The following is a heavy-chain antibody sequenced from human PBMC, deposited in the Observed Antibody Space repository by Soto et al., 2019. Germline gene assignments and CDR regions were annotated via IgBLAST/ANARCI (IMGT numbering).Heavy chain of an antibody. CDR3: ARGTLVQLRVHTLDY. V-gene: IGHV4-34*01. CDR2: INHSGST. J-gene: IGHJ4*02. CDR1: GGSFSGYY. D-gene: IGHD5-12*01. Sequence: SETLSLTCAVYGGSFSGYYWSWIRQPPGKGLEWIGEINHSGSTNYNPSLKSRVTISVDTSENQFSLKLSSVTAADTAVYYCARGTLVQLRVHTLDYWGQGTLVTVS.